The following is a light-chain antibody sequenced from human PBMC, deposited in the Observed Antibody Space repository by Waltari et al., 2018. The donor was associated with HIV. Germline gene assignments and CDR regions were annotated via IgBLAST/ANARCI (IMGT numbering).Light chain of an antibody. CDR1: QRVPASY. CDR3: QQYGDSPRT. J-gene: IGKJ1*01. V-gene: IGKV3-20*01. Sequence: ERATLSCRASQRVPASYLAWYQQKPGQAPRLLIYGASRATDIPDRFSGSGSGTDFTLTISRLEPADFAVYYCQQYGDSPRTFGQGTKVEIK. CDR2: GAS.